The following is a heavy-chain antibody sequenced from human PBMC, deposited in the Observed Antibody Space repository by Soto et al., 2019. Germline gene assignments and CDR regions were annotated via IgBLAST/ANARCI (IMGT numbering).Heavy chain of an antibody. CDR3: ARYAVCARFSNYYYGMDV. D-gene: IGHD2-8*01. V-gene: IGHV1-69*13. CDR2: IIPIFGTA. CDR1: GGTFSSYA. Sequence: SVKVSCKASGGTFSSYAISWVRQAPGQGLEWMGGIIPIFGTANYAQKFQGRVTITADESTSTAYMELSSLRSEDTAVYYCARYAVCARFSNYYYGMDVWGQGTTVTVSS. J-gene: IGHJ6*02.